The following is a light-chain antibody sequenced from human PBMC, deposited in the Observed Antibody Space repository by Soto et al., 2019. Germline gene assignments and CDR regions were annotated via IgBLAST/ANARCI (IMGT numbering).Light chain of an antibody. J-gene: IGLJ2*01. CDR3: SSHTSSTLVV. V-gene: IGLV2-14*01. CDR1: SSDIGAYNY. Sequence: QSALTQPASVSGSPGQSITISCAGTSSDIGAYNYVSWYQQYPGKAPKLMIHDVSNRPSGVSNRFSGSKSGNTASLTISGLQAEDEADYHCSSHTSSTLVVFGGGTKVTVL. CDR2: DVS.